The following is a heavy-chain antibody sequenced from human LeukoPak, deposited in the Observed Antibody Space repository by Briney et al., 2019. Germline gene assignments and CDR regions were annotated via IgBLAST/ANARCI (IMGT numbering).Heavy chain of an antibody. CDR1: GFTFSSYG. Sequence: GGSLRLSCAASGFTFSSYGMHWVRQAPGNGLEWVAVISYDGSNKYYADSVKGRFTISRDNSKNTLYLQMNSLRAEDTAVYYCARSGCRSSWYYFDYWGQGTLVTVSS. V-gene: IGHV3-30*03. D-gene: IGHD6-13*01. CDR3: ARSGCRSSWYYFDY. CDR2: ISYDGSNK. J-gene: IGHJ4*02.